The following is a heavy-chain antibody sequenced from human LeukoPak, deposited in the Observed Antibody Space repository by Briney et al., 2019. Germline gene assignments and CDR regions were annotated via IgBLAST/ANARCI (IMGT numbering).Heavy chain of an antibody. J-gene: IGHJ4*02. CDR3: AKVVRTAPFPS. Sequence: GGSLRLSCAASGFPFSDSWMHWVRQTPGKALVWVARINGDGSSTHYADFVEGRFTISRDNAKSSLFLQMNSLRAEDTAVYYCAKVVRTAPFPSWGQGTLVTVSS. CDR1: GFPFSDSW. V-gene: IGHV3-74*01. CDR2: INGDGSST. D-gene: IGHD3-10*01.